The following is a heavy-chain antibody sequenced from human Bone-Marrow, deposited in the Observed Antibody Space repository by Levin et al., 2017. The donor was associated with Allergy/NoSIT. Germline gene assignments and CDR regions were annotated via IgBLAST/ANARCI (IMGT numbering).Heavy chain of an antibody. CDR1: GFTVSSNY. Sequence: LSLTCAASGFTVSSNYMSWVRQAPGKGLEWVSVIYVGDSTYYADSVKGRFTISRDNSENKLYLQMNRLRVEDTAVYYCARSPARIAVPGYFDYWGRGTLVTVSS. J-gene: IGHJ4*01. CDR2: IYVGDST. D-gene: IGHD6-19*01. CDR3: ARSPARIAVPGYFDY. V-gene: IGHV3-53*01.